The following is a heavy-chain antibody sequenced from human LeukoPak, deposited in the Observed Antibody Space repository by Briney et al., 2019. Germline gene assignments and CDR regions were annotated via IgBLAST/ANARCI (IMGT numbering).Heavy chain of an antibody. J-gene: IGHJ4*02. Sequence: KTSETLSLTCTVSGGSISSSSYYWGWIRQPPGKGLEWIGSIYYSGSTYYNPSLKSRVTISVDTSKNQFSLKLSSMTAADTAVYYCARPAVAGTESGYWGPGTLVTVSS. CDR2: IYYSGST. V-gene: IGHV4-39*01. D-gene: IGHD6-19*01. CDR1: GGSISSSSYY. CDR3: ARPAVAGTESGY.